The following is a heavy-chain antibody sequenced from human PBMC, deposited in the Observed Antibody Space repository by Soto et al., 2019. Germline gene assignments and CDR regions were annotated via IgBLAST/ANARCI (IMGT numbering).Heavy chain of an antibody. V-gene: IGHV4-31*03. CDR2: IYYSGIT. Sequence: QVQLQESGPGLVKPSQTLSLTCTVSGDSINNAAYYWSWIRQHPARGLECIGYIYYSGITYYSPSFKSRLSMSVDPSENQFSLKLTSVTAADTAVYYCARFSAELSFLNWGQGTLVTVSS. D-gene: IGHD3-16*02. J-gene: IGHJ4*02. CDR3: ARFSAELSFLN. CDR1: GDSINNAAYY.